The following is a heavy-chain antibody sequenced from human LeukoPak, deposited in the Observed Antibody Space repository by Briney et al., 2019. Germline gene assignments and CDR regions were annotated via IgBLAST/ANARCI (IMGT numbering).Heavy chain of an antibody. Sequence: GGTLRLSCAASGFTFSSYGMSWVRQAPGKGVEWVSAISGSGGSTYYADSVKGRFTISRDNAKNSLYLQMNSLRVEDTAVYYCARNDYGDCWGQGTLVTVSS. CDR3: ARNDYGDC. J-gene: IGHJ4*02. CDR1: GFTFSSYG. CDR2: ISGSGGST. V-gene: IGHV3-23*01.